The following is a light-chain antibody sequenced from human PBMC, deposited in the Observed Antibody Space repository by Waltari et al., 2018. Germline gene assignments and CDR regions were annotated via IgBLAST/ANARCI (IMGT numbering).Light chain of an antibody. V-gene: IGKV4-1*01. Sequence: DIVMTQSPDSLAVSLGERATINCKSSQTVLYSSNNKNYLAWYQQKPGQPPKLVIYWASTRESGVPDRFSASGSGTYFNFTISSLQAEDVAVYYCQQYYTSPYTFAQGTKLEI. CDR1: QTVLYSSNNKNY. J-gene: IGKJ2*01. CDR2: WAS. CDR3: QQYYTSPYT.